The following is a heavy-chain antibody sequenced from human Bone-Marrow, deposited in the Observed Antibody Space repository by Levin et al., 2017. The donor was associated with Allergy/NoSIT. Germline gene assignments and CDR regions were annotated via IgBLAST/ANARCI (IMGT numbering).Heavy chain of an antibody. Sequence: PSETLSLTCTVSGGSISSGGYYWSWIRQHPGKGLEWIGYIYYSGSAYYNPSLKSRVTISVDTSKNQFSLKLSSVTAADTAVYYCARGATDAAGLAPAAYNEYFQHWGQGTLVTVSS. CDR2: IYYSGSA. CDR1: GGSISSGGYY. D-gene: IGHD2-2*01. J-gene: IGHJ1*01. V-gene: IGHV4-31*03. CDR3: ARGATDAAGLAPAAYNEYFQH.